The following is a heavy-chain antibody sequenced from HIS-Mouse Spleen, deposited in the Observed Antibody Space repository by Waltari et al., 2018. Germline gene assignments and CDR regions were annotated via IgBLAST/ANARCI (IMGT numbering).Heavy chain of an antibody. CDR3: ARTIAAAGQEYFQH. CDR1: GGSFSGYY. D-gene: IGHD6-13*01. J-gene: IGHJ1*01. CDR2: INHSGST. V-gene: IGHV4-34*01. Sequence: QVQLQQWGAGLLKPSETLSLTCAVYGGSFSGYYWSWIRQPPGKGLEWIGEINHSGSTNYTPSLKSRVTISVDTSKNQFSLKLSSVTAADTAVYYCARTIAAAGQEYFQHWGQGTLVTVSS.